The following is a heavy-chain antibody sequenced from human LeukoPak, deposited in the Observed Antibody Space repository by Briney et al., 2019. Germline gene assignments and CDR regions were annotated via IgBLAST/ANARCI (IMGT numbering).Heavy chain of an antibody. Sequence: GGSLRLPCAASGFTFSSYGMHWVRQAPGKGLEWVAFIRYDGSNKYYADSVKGRFTISRDNSKNTLYLQMNSLRAEDTAVYYCAKVRRVPAATYFDYWGQGTLVTVSS. V-gene: IGHV3-30*02. D-gene: IGHD2-2*01. CDR3: AKVRRVPAATYFDY. CDR1: GFTFSSYG. CDR2: IRYDGSNK. J-gene: IGHJ4*02.